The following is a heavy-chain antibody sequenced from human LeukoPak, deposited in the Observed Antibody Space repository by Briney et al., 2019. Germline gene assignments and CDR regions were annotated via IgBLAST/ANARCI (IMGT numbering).Heavy chain of an antibody. J-gene: IGHJ4*02. CDR2: ISSSGTYI. CDR1: AFTFSSYS. CDR3: ARDSDCGGDCHRDMTASPYYFDY. D-gene: IGHD2-21*02. V-gene: IGHV3-21*04. Sequence: PGGSLRLFCAASAFTFSSYSMNWVRQAPGKGLEWVSSISSSGTYIYYADSVKGRFTISRDKAKKSLYLQMNSLRAEDTAVYFCARDSDCGGDCHRDMTASPYYFDYWGQGTLVTVSS.